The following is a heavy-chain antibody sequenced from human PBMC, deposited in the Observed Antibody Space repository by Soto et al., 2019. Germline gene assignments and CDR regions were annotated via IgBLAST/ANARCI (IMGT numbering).Heavy chain of an antibody. CDR1: GYTFNNHV. J-gene: IGHJ3*02. CDR3: ARGSSSSDAFDI. D-gene: IGHD6-13*01. CDR2: SNAGNANT. Sequence: GASVKVSCKASGYTFNNHVIHWVRQAPGQRLEWMGWSNAGNANTKYSQDFQGRVTITRDTSASTAYMELSSLRSEDMAVYYCARGSSSSDAFDIWGQGTMVTVSS. V-gene: IGHV1-3*02.